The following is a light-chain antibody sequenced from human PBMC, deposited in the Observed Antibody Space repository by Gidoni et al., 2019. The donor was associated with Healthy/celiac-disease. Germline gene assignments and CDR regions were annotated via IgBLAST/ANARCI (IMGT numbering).Light chain of an antibody. CDR1: QSINSY. J-gene: IGKJ2*02. V-gene: IGKV1-39*01. Sequence: EIQMNQAPSSLSASVGDRVTITCRASQSINSYLNWYQQKPGKAPNLLIFSASSLQSGVPSRFSGSGSGTDFTLTISSLQPEDFAAYYCQQSYSTPCTFGQGTKLEIK. CDR3: QQSYSTPCT. CDR2: SAS.